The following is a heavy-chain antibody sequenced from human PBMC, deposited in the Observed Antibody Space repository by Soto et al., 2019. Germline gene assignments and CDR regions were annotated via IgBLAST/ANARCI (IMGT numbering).Heavy chain of an antibody. D-gene: IGHD6-13*01. CDR1: GFTFSSYG. CDR3: ARTAGGRVRGALDI. Sequence: QVQLEESGGGVVQPGTSLRLSCVASGFTFSSYGMHWVRQAPGKGLEWVAVIPNTENKKYYADSVKGRFTISRDNSQNTLFLQVDSLMSEDTAVYYCARTAGGRVRGALDIWGQGTMVTV. J-gene: IGHJ3*02. V-gene: IGHV3-30-3*01. CDR2: IPNTENKK.